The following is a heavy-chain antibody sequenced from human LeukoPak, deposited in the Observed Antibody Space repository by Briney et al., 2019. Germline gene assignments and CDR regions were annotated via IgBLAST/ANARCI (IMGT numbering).Heavy chain of an antibody. CDR2: TAGADDVI. CDR3: ATDGSRDGYNPFDY. CDR1: GLSFSDNR. V-gene: IGHV3-23*01. D-gene: IGHD5-24*01. J-gene: IGHJ4*02. Sequence: PGGSLRLSCAVSGLSFSDNRMIWVRQAPEKRLEWVAVTAGADDVIQYADSVKGRFTISRDNSKNTLYLQMNSLRAEDTAVYYCATDGSRDGYNPFDYWGQGTLVTVSS.